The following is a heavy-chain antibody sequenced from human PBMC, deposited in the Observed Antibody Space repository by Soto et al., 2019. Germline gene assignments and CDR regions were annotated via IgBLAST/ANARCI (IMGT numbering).Heavy chain of an antibody. V-gene: IGHV4-31*03. CDR2: IHHTGRT. CDR3: ARTDAYNSSFFDS. J-gene: IGHJ4*02. D-gene: IGHD6-6*01. CDR1: GDSVNSAY. Sequence: QVQLQEMGPGLVKPSQTLTITCTVSGDSVNSAYWSWIRQLPGKGLEWVGNIHHTGRTFYNPSLKSRVAISIDTSKPLFSLKMRSITAADTAVYYCARTDAYNSSFFDSWGQGTVVTVSS.